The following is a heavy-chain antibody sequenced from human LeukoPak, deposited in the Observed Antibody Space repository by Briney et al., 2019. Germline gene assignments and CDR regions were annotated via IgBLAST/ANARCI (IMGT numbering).Heavy chain of an antibody. D-gene: IGHD4-23*01. J-gene: IGHJ4*02. CDR3: ARDSYGGNPIYYFDY. CDR1: GFTFSRYA. V-gene: IGHV3-30*09. CDR2: VSFDGTKK. Sequence: GGTLRLSCTASGFTFSRYAMHWVRQTPGKGLEWVAIVSFDGTKKYYADSVKGRFAISRDNSKNTLSLQMDSLRVEDTAVYYCARDSYGGNPIYYFDYWGQGTLVTVSS.